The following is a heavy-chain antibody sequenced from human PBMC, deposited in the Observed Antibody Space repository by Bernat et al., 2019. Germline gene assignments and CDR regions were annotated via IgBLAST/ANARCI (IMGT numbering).Heavy chain of an antibody. D-gene: IGHD3-16*01. CDR2: IIPIFGTA. Sequence: QVQLVQSGAEVKKPGSSVKVSCKASGGTFSSYAISWVRQAPGQGLEWMGGIIPIFGTANYAQKFQGRVTINADETTSTAYKELGSLRSKDTAVYYCAGAGGCRTSSSRLAPHYYYHCMDVRGRGSPVTVSS. CDR1: GGTFSSYA. V-gene: IGHV1-69*01. CDR3: AGAGGCRTSSSRLAPHYYYHCMDV. J-gene: IGHJ6*03.